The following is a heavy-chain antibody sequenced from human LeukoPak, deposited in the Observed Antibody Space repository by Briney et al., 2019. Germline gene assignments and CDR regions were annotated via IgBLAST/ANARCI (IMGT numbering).Heavy chain of an antibody. V-gene: IGHV3-66*01. CDR3: AKAVVGTFNYYDY. D-gene: IGHD6-13*01. CDR1: GFTVSSKY. CDR2: IYSGGST. J-gene: IGHJ4*02. Sequence: GGSLRLSCAASGFTVSSKYMSWVRQAPGKGLEWVSVIYSGGSTYYADSVKGRFTISRDNSKNTLYLQMNSLRAEDTAVYYCAKAVVGTFNYYDYWGQGTLVTVSS.